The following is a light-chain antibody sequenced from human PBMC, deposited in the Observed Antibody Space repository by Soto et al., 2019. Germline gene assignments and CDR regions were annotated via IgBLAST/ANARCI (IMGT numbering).Light chain of an antibody. J-gene: IGLJ1*01. CDR3: SSYTSSSFYV. Sequence: QSALTQPASVSGSPGQSITISCTGTSSDVGGYNYVSWYQQHPGKAPKLIIYEVSNRPSGVSNRFSGSKSGNTASLTISGLQAEDEADYYCSSYTSSSFYVFGTGTKLTVL. CDR1: SSDVGGYNY. V-gene: IGLV2-14*01. CDR2: EVS.